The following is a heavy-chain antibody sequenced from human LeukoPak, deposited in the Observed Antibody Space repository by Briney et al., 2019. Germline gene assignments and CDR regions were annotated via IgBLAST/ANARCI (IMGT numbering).Heavy chain of an antibody. V-gene: IGHV4-39*01. CDR3: ASDVNMVRGLIDY. CDR1: GGSISSSSYY. D-gene: IGHD3-10*01. CDR2: IYYSGST. J-gene: IGHJ4*02. Sequence: SETLSLTCTVSGGSISSSSYYWGWIRQPPGKGLEWIGSIYYSGSTYYNPSLKSRVTISVDKSKNQFSPRLTSVTATDTAIYFCASDVNMVRGLIDYWGQGTLVAVSS.